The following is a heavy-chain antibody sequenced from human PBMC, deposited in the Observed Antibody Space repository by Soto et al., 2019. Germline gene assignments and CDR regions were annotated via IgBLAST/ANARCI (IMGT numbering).Heavy chain of an antibody. CDR3: ARVGYCARGVCPNFDF. D-gene: IGHD2-8*01. J-gene: IGHJ4*02. Sequence: GGSLRLSCAASGFTFSSYWMHWVRQAPGKGLVWVSRINSDGSSTSYADSVKGRFTISRDNARNTLYLQMNSLRDEDTAVYYCARVGYCARGVCPNFDFWGQGTLVTVSS. CDR1: GFTFSSYW. CDR2: INSDGSST. V-gene: IGHV3-74*01.